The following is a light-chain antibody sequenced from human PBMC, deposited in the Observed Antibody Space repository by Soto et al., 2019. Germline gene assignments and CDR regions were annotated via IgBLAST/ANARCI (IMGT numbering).Light chain of an antibody. CDR2: EVS. CDR3: TSYAGDTAPYV. J-gene: IGLJ1*01. Sequence: QSVLTQPASVSGSPGQSITISCTGTSSDVGSYNLVSWYQQHPGKAPKLMIYEVSKRPSGVSNRFSGSKSGNTASLTISGLQAEDEADSYCTSYAGDTAPYVFGTGTRSPS. V-gene: IGLV2-23*02. CDR1: SSDVGSYNL.